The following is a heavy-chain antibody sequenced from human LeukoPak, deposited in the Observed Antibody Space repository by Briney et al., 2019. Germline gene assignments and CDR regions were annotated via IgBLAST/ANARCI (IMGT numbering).Heavy chain of an antibody. CDR1: GYSFTSYG. CDR3: ARDRGGGAAAQILNAFDI. CDR2: INPNSGGT. Sequence: GASVKVSCKASGYSFTSYGISWVRQAPGQGLEWMGWINPNSGGTNYAQKFQGRVTMTRDTSVSTAYMELSRLRSDDTAVYYCARDRGGGAAAQILNAFDIWGQGTMVTVPS. J-gene: IGHJ3*02. V-gene: IGHV1-2*02. D-gene: IGHD6-13*01.